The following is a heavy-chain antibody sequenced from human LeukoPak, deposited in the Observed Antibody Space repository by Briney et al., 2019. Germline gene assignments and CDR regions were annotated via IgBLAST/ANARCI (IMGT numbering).Heavy chain of an antibody. J-gene: IGHJ4*02. V-gene: IGHV3-30*02. CDR1: GFTFSRFG. CDR2: IRYDGSNK. CDR3: AKDLVRWLRGFDY. D-gene: IGHD5-12*01. Sequence: GGSLRLSCAASGFTFSRFGMHWVRQAPGKGLEWMAFIRYDGSNKYYADSVKGRFTISRDNSKNTLYLQMNSLRVGDTAVYYCAKDLVRWLRGFDYWGQGALVTVSS.